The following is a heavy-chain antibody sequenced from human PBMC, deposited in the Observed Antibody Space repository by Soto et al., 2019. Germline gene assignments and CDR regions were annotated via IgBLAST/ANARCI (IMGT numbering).Heavy chain of an antibody. V-gene: IGHV4-39*01. CDR2: IYYSGST. J-gene: IGHJ4*02. Sequence: SETLSLTCTVSGGSISSSSYYWGWIRQPPGKGLEWIGSIYYSGSTYYNPSLKSRVTISVDTSKNQFSLKLSSVTATDTAVYYCARHSFPGAGWVGDYFDYWGQGTLVTVSS. CDR3: ARHSFPGAGWVGDYFDY. CDR1: GGSISSSSYY. D-gene: IGHD2-8*02.